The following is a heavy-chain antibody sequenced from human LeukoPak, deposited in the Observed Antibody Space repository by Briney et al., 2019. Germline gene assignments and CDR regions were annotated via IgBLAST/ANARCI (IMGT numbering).Heavy chain of an antibody. CDR2: INPNSGGT. Sequence: SXXVSCKASGYTFTGYYMHWVRQAPGQGLEWVGRINPNSGGTNYAQKFQGRVTMTRDTSISTAYMELSRLRSDDTPVYYCARDRSSSSWYSDFDYWGQGTLVTVSS. D-gene: IGHD6-13*01. CDR1: GYTFTGYY. V-gene: IGHV1-2*06. CDR3: ARDRSSSSWYSDFDY. J-gene: IGHJ4*02.